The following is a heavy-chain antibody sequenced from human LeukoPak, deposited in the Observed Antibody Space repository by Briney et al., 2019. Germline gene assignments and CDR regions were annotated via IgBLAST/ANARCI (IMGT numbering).Heavy chain of an antibody. Sequence: PGGSLRLSCAASGFTFSNFAMSWVRQAPGKGLEWVSAISGSGGSTYFADSVKGRFTISRDNSKNTLYLQMNSLRAEDTAVYYCAKDSTTVTTGWFDPWGQGTLVTVSS. V-gene: IGHV3-23*01. D-gene: IGHD4-17*01. CDR2: ISGSGGST. CDR1: GFTFSNFA. J-gene: IGHJ5*02. CDR3: AKDSTTVTTGWFDP.